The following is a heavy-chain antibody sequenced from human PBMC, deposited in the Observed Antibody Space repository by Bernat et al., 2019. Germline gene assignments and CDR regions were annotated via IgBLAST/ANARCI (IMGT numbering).Heavy chain of an antibody. CDR2: IHYSGST. J-gene: IGHJ4*02. Sequence: QVQLQESGPGLVKPSQTLSLTCTVSDDSISSGDYFWSWVRQPPGKGLAWIGYIHYSGSTYYDPSLKSRVTISLDTSKKQFSLNMNSVTAADTAVYYCARDLRRGWVQLSYWGQGTLVTVSS. CDR3: ARDLRRGWVQLSY. D-gene: IGHD5-24*01. CDR1: DDSISSGDYF. V-gene: IGHV4-30-4*08.